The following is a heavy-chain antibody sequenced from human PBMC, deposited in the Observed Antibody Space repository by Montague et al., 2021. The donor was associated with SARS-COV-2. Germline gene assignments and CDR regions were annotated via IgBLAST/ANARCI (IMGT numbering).Heavy chain of an antibody. Sequence: SLRLSCAASGFTFSSYWMHWVRQAPGKGLVWVSRINSDGSSTSYADSVKGRFTISRDNAKNSLYLQMNSLRAEDTAVYYCARGHSSSWDMDWFDPWGQGTLVTVSS. CDR1: GFTFSSYW. V-gene: IGHV3-74*01. CDR3: ARGHSSSWDMDWFDP. D-gene: IGHD6-13*01. CDR2: INSDGSST. J-gene: IGHJ5*02.